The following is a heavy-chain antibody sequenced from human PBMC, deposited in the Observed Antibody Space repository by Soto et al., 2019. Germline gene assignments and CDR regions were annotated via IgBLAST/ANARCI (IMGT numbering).Heavy chain of an antibody. CDR3: ARGVLLWSGYYLPNYYYYMDV. V-gene: IGHV4-34*01. D-gene: IGHD3-3*01. J-gene: IGHJ6*03. CDR2: INHSGST. Sequence: SETLSLTCAVYGGSFSGYYWSWIRQPPGKGLEWIGEINHSGSTNYNPSLKSRVTISVDTSKNQFSLKLSSVTAADTAVYYCARGVLLWSGYYLPNYYYYMDVWGKGTTVTVSS. CDR1: GGSFSGYY.